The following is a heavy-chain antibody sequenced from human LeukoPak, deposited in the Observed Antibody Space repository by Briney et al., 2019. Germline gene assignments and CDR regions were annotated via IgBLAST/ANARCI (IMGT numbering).Heavy chain of an antibody. CDR1: GGSISSGGYS. J-gene: IGHJ4*02. Sequence: PSETLSLTCAVSGGSISSGGYSWSWIRQPPGKGLEWIGYIYHSGSTYYNPSLKSRVTISVDRSKNQFSLKLSSVTAADTAVYYCARAGHSYGYGVDYWGQGTLVTVSS. CDR3: ARAGHSYGYGVDY. D-gene: IGHD5-18*01. V-gene: IGHV4-30-2*01. CDR2: IYHSGST.